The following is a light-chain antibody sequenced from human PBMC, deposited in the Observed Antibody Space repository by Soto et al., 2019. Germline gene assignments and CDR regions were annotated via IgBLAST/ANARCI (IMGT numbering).Light chain of an antibody. CDR1: RSVSRN. CDR2: DAS. Sequence: EIVMTQSPATLSVSPGERATLSCRASRSVSRNLAWYQQKPGQAPRLLIYDASTRATGIPARFSGSGSGTEFTLTISSLQSEDFAVYYCQQYNNWPPWTFGQGTKVEIK. V-gene: IGKV3-15*01. CDR3: QQYNNWPPWT. J-gene: IGKJ1*01.